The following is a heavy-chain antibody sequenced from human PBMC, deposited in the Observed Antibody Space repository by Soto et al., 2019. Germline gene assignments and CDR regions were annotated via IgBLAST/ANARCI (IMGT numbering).Heavy chain of an antibody. J-gene: IGHJ5*02. Sequence: ASVKVSCKASGFSFSDYFMHWVRQAPGQGLEWMGIINPSGDSRNYAQKFQGRVTITRDTSTSTVYMDLSSLRYEDTAVYYCERHNSQHYGKPDASSCFHTWGQGTPVTVSS. CDR2: INPSGDSR. V-gene: IGHV1-46*01. D-gene: IGHD4-17*01. CDR1: GFSFSDYF. CDR3: ERHNSQHYGKPDASSCFHT.